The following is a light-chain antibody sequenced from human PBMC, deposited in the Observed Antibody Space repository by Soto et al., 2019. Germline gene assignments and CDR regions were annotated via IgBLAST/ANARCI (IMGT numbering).Light chain of an antibody. CDR2: ATS. CDR3: HQYGDSSWT. Sequence: EIVLTQSPGTLSLSPGERATLSCRASQSVSSNYLAWYQQKPGQAPRLLIYATSSRATGIPDRFSGSGSGTDFTLAISRLEPEDFAVYYCHQYGDSSWTFGQGTKVEIK. V-gene: IGKV3-20*01. CDR1: QSVSSNY. J-gene: IGKJ1*01.